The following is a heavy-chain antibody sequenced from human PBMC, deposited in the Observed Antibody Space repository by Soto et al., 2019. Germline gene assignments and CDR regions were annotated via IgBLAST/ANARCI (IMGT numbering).Heavy chain of an antibody. CDR1: GFTFSSYA. CDR3: ARDREPALDY. J-gene: IGHJ4*02. CDR2: ISYDGSNK. D-gene: IGHD2-2*01. V-gene: IGHV3-30-3*01. Sequence: GGSLRLSCAASGFTFSSYAMHWVRQAPGKGLEWVAVISYDGSNKYYADSVKGRFTISRDNSKNTLYLQMNSLRAEDTAVYYCARDREPALDYWGQGTLVTVSS.